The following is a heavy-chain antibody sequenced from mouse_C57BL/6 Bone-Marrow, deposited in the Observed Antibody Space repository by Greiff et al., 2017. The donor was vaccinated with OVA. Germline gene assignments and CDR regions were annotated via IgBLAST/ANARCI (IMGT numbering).Heavy chain of an antibody. CDR1: GYTFTSYG. V-gene: IGHV1-81*01. D-gene: IGHD2-2*01. CDR2: IYPRSGNT. Sequence: QVQLQQSGAELARPGASVKLSCKASGYTFTSYGISWVKQRTGQGLEWIGEIYPRSGNTYYNEKFKGKATLTADKSSSTAYMELRSLTSEVSAVYFCAREGYDVWYFDVWGTGTTVTVSS. J-gene: IGHJ1*03. CDR3: AREGYDVWYFDV.